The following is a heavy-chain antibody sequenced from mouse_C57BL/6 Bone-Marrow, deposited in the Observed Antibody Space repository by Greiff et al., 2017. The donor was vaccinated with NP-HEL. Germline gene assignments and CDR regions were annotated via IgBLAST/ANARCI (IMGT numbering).Heavy chain of an antibody. CDR1: GYTFTSYW. CDR2: IDPSDSYT. J-gene: IGHJ3*01. V-gene: IGHV1-69*01. Sequence: VQLQQPGAELVMPGASVKLSCKASGYTFTSYWMHWVKQRPGQGLEWIGEIDPSDSYTNYNQKFKGKSTLTVDKSSSTAYMQLSSLTSEDSAVYYCASYGSSCGGWFAYWGQGTLVTVSA. D-gene: IGHD1-1*01. CDR3: ASYGSSCGGWFAY.